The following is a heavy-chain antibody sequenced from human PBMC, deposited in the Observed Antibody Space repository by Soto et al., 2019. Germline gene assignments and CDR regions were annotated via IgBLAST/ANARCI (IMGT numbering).Heavy chain of an antibody. D-gene: IGHD3-9*01. CDR2: ISYNGIT. Sequence: PSETLSLTCTVSGASISSGGYYWTWIRQHPEKGLEWIGYISYNGITYYHPSLKSRVTISVDTSKNQFSLNLSSVTAADTAVYYCAREALALTDSFHFDYWGQGALVTVSS. CDR1: GASISSGGYY. J-gene: IGHJ4*02. CDR3: AREALALTDSFHFDY. V-gene: IGHV4-31*03.